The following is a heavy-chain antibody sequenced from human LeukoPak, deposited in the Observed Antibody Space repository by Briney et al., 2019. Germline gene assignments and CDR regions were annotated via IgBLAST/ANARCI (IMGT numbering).Heavy chain of an antibody. J-gene: IGHJ4*02. D-gene: IGHD6-13*01. CDR1: GGTFSSYA. Sequence: ASVKVSFKASGGTFSSYAISWVRQAPGQGVEWMGWINPNSGGTNYAQKFQGRVTMTRDTSISTACMELSRLRSADTAVYYCAREIAAAGQFDYWGQGTLVTVSS. CDR3: AREIAAAGQFDY. CDR2: INPNSGGT. V-gene: IGHV1-2*02.